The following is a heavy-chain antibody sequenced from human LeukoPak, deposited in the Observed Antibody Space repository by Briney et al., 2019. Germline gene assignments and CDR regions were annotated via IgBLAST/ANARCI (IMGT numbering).Heavy chain of an antibody. D-gene: IGHD3-10*01. Sequence: ASVKVSCKVSGYTLTELSMHWVRQAPGKGLGWMGGFDPGDNKTIYAQNFQGRVTMTEDTSTDTAYVELSSLRSEDTAVYYCARVGGSGSHDYWGQGTLVTVSS. CDR3: ARVGGSGSHDY. J-gene: IGHJ4*02. CDR2: FDPGDNKT. V-gene: IGHV1-24*01. CDR1: GYTLTELS.